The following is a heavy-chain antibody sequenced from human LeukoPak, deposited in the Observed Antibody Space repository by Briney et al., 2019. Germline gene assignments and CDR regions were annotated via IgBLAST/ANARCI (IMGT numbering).Heavy chain of an antibody. J-gene: IGHJ4*02. CDR1: GFTFSNSA. V-gene: IGHV3-23*01. CDR2: LSGSGITT. Sequence: GGSLRLSCAASGFTFSNSAMSWVRQAPGKGLEWVSTLSGSGITTYYADSVKGRFTISRDNSKNTLYLQMNSLRAEDTAVYYCAKAWYNWNDEGYWGQGTLVTVSS. CDR3: AKAWYNWNDEGY. D-gene: IGHD1-1*01.